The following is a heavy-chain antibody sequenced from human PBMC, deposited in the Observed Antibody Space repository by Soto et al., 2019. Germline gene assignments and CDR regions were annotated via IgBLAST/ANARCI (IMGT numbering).Heavy chain of an antibody. CDR2: IYYSGST. J-gene: IGHJ4*02. V-gene: IGHV4-39*01. Sequence: SETLSLTCTVSGGSISSSSYYWGWIRQPPGKGLEWIGSIYYSGSTYYNPSLKSRTTISVDTSKNQFSLKLSSVTAADTAVYYCARLPPTYYYDSSGYYPFDYWGQGTLVTVSS. CDR1: GGSISSSSYY. CDR3: ARLPPTYYYDSSGYYPFDY. D-gene: IGHD3-22*01.